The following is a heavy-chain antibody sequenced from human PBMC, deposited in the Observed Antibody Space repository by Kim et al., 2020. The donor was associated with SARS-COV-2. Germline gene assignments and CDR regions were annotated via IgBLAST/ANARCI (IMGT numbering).Heavy chain of an antibody. Sequence: SETLSLTCAVYGGSFRNYYWSWIRQSPGQGLEWIGEINHTGGINYNPSLKSRVTMSVDTSKNQFSLKVTSVTAADAAVYYCARVVRGPGYYFGMDGWGQGTTVTVSS. CDR2: INHTGGI. CDR3: ARVVRGPGYYFGMDG. CDR1: GGSFRNYY. V-gene: IGHV4-34*01. J-gene: IGHJ6*02. D-gene: IGHD3-10*01.